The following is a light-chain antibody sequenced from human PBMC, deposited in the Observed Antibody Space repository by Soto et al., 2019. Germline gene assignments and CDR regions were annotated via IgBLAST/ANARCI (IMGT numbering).Light chain of an antibody. CDR1: QSVLYSSNNKNY. Sequence: DIVMTQSPDSLAVSLGERATIHCKSSQSVLYSSNNKNYLAWYQQKPGQPPKLXIYWASTRESGVPDRFSGSGSGTDFTLTTSSLQAEDVAVYYCQQYYSTPQTFGQGTKVDI. V-gene: IGKV4-1*01. J-gene: IGKJ1*01. CDR2: WAS. CDR3: QQYYSTPQT.